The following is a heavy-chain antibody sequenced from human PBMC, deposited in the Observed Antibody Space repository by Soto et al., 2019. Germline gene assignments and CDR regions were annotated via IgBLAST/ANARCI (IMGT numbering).Heavy chain of an antibody. V-gene: IGHV1-69*13. CDR2: IIPIFGTA. D-gene: IGHD3-22*01. CDR3: ARNSGYYSPAFFDY. CDR1: GGTFSSYA. J-gene: IGHJ4*02. Sequence: VASVKVSCKASGGTFSSYAISWVRQAPGQGLEWMGGIIPIFGTANYAQKFQGRVTITADESTSTAYMELSSLRSEDTAVYYCARNSGYYSPAFFDYWGQGTLVTVSS.